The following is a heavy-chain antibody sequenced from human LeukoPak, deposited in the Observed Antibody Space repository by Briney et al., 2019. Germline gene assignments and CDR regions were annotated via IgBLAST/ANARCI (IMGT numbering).Heavy chain of an antibody. CDR1: GYTLSNFG. CDR2: ISAYNGNT. V-gene: IGHV1-18*01. Sequence: ASMKVSCKASGYTLSNFGISWVRQAPAQGLEWMGWISAYNGNTRSAQKFQGRVTMTTGTSANTAYMELTSLRSDDTAVFFCARGSGSSFDYWGQGTLVTVSS. D-gene: IGHD1-26*01. CDR3: ARGSGSSFDY. J-gene: IGHJ4*02.